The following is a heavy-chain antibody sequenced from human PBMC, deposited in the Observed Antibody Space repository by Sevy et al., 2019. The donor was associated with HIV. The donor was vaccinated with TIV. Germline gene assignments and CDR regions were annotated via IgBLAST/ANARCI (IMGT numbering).Heavy chain of an antibody. CDR1: GFTFSSYW. V-gene: IGHV3-7*01. CDR2: LKQDGSEK. CDR3: ARALAAADNY. J-gene: IGHJ4*02. Sequence: GGSLRLSCAASGFTFSSYWIHWVRQAPGKGLEWVANLKQDGSEKYYVDSVKGRFTISRDNAKNSLYLQMNSLRAEDTAVYYCARALAAADNYWGQGTLVTVSS. D-gene: IGHD6-13*01.